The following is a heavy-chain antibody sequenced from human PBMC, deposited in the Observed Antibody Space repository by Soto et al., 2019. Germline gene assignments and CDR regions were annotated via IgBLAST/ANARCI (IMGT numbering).Heavy chain of an antibody. CDR3: AKLEVVVITRSAFDI. CDR1: GFTFSSYG. D-gene: IGHD3-22*01. CDR2: ISYDGSNK. Sequence: QVQLVESGGGVVQPGRSLRLSCAASGFTFSSYGMHWVRQAPGKGLEWVAVISYDGSNKYYADSVKGRFTISGDNSKNTLYLQMNSLRAEDTAVYYCAKLEVVVITRSAFDIWGQGTMVTVSS. J-gene: IGHJ3*02. V-gene: IGHV3-30*18.